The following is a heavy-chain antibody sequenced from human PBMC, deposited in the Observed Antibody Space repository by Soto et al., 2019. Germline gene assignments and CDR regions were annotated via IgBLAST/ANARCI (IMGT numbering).Heavy chain of an antibody. D-gene: IGHD1-1*01. CDR3: VRDRNEMATVTLGY. CDR1: GFTFSSFG. J-gene: IGHJ4*02. CDR2: ISYDGIDE. V-gene: IGHV3-30*03. Sequence: QVQLLESGGGVVQPGRSLRLSCAASGFTFSSFGLHWVRQAPGKGLEWVAVISYDGIDESYADSVKGRFTISRDNSKNTLYLQMNSLRTEDTVAYYCVRDRNEMATVTLGYWGQGTLVTVSS.